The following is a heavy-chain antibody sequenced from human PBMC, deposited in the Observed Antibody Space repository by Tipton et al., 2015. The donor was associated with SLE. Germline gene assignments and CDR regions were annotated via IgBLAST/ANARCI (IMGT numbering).Heavy chain of an antibody. CDR1: GFIVSSTY. CDR2: IYSGGDT. V-gene: IGHV3-53*04. J-gene: IGHJ5*02. CDR3: ARDWFDP. Sequence: VQSGGGLVQPGGSLRLSCAASGFIVSSTYMSWVRQAPGKGLQWVSVIYSGGDTYYADSVKGRFTISRDNSKNTVYLQMNRVRSEDTAVYYCARDWFDPWGQGTLVIVSS.